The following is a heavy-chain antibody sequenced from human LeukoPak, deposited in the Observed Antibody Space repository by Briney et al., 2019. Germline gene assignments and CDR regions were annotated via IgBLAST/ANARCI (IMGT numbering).Heavy chain of an antibody. CDR3: ARIRWGAGEVAAAGNGYYFDY. CDR2: IDWDDDK. CDR1: GFSLSTSGMC. D-gene: IGHD6-13*01. J-gene: IGHJ4*02. Sequence: SGPTPVNPTQTLTLTCTFFGFSLSTSGMCVSWIRQPPGKALEWLARIDWDDDKYYSTSLKTRLTISKDTSKNQVVLTMTNMDPVDTATYYCARIRWGAGEVAAAGNGYYFDYWGQGTLVTVSS. V-gene: IGHV2-70*11.